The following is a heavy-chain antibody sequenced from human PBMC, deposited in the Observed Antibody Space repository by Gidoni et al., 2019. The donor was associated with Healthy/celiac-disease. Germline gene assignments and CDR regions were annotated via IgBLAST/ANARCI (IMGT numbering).Heavy chain of an antibody. CDR1: GFTFSSYS. CDR2: ISSSSSYI. Sequence: EVQLVESGGGLVKPGGSLRLSCAASGFTFSSYSMNWVRQAPGKGLEWVSSISSSSSYIYYADSVKGRFTISRDNAKNSLYLQMNSLRAEDTAVYYCAREIQESSDDDYWGQGTLVTVSS. CDR3: AREIQESSDDDY. J-gene: IGHJ4*02. D-gene: IGHD5-18*01. V-gene: IGHV3-21*01.